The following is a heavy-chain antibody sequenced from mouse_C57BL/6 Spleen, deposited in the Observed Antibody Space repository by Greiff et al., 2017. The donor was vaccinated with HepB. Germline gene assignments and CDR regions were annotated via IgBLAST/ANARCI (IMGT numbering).Heavy chain of an antibody. CDR3: ARDRDYYGSSYWYFDV. CDR1: GFTFSSYA. V-gene: IGHV5-4*01. D-gene: IGHD1-1*01. CDR2: ISDGGSYT. J-gene: IGHJ1*03. Sequence: EVMLVESGGGLVKPGGSLKLSCAASGFTFSSYAMSWVRQTPEKRLEWVATISDGGSYTYYPDNVKGRFTISRDNAKNNRYLQMSHLKSEDTAMYYCARDRDYYGSSYWYFDVWGTGTTVTVSS.